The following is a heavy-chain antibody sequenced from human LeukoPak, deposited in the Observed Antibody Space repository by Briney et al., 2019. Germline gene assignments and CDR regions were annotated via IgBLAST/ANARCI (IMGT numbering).Heavy chain of an antibody. Sequence: SETLSLTCAVYGGSFGGYYWSWIRQPPGKGLEWIGEINHSGSTNYNPSLKSRVTISVDTSKNQFSLKLSSVTAADTAVYYCARGAAAGRNKKYYYYGMDVWGQGTTVTVSS. J-gene: IGHJ6*02. CDR1: GGSFGGYY. D-gene: IGHD6-13*01. V-gene: IGHV4-34*01. CDR2: INHSGST. CDR3: ARGAAAGRNKKYYYYGMDV.